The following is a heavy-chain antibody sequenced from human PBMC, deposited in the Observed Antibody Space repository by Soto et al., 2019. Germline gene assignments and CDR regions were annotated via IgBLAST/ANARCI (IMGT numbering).Heavy chain of an antibody. V-gene: IGHV4-31*03. CDR2: IYYSGST. D-gene: IGHD2-2*02. CDR1: GGSISSGGYY. J-gene: IGHJ3*02. CDR3: ARPTLYCSSTSCYKYAFDI. Sequence: QVQLQESGPGLVKPSQTLSLTCTVSGGSISSGGYYWSWIRQHPGKGLEWIGYIYYSGSTYYNPSLKIRVTLSVDTSNNQFSLKLSSVTAADTAVYYCARPTLYCSSTSCYKYAFDIWGQGTMVTVSS.